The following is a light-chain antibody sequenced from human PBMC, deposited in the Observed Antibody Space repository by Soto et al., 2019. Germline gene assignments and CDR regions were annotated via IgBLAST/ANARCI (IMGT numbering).Light chain of an antibody. CDR2: KAS. J-gene: IGKJ1*01. CDR3: QQYSGYPGT. CDR1: QSISTW. V-gene: IGKV1-5*03. Sequence: DIQMTQSPSTLSAPVGDRVTITCRASQSISTWLAWYQQKPQKAPNLLISKASTLESGIPSRFSGSGSGTEFTLTISSLQPDDFATYYCQQYSGYPGTFGQGPRWRSN.